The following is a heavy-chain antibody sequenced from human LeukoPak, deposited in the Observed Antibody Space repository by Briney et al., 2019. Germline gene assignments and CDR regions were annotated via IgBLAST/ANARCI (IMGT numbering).Heavy chain of an antibody. Sequence: GGSLRLSCAASGFTFSSYSMNWVRQAPGKGLEWVSSISSSSSYIYYADSVKGRFTISRDNAKNSLYLQMNSLSAEDTAGYYCARDSGSYSTIFDYWGQGTLVTVSS. CDR1: GFTFSSYS. CDR2: ISSSSSYI. V-gene: IGHV3-21*01. J-gene: IGHJ4*02. D-gene: IGHD1-26*01. CDR3: ARDSGSYSTIFDY.